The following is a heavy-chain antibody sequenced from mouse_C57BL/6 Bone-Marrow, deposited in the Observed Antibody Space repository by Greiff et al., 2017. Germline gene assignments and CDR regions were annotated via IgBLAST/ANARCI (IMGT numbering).Heavy chain of an antibody. CDR1: GFTFSDYY. CDR2: ISNGGGST. D-gene: IGHD2-10*01. V-gene: IGHV5-12*01. J-gene: IGHJ4*01. Sequence: EVHLVESGGGLVQPGGSLKLSCAASGFTFSDYYMYWVRQTPEKRLEWVAYISNGGGSTYYPDTVKGRFTISRDNATNTLYLQRSRLKSEDTAMYYCARRVSYTRDYYAMDYWGQGTSVTVSS. CDR3: ARRVSYTRDYYAMDY.